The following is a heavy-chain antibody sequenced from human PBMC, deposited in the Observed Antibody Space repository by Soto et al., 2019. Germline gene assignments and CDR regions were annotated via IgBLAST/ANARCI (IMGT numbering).Heavy chain of an antibody. Sequence: SETLSLTCAVYGGSFSGYYWSWIRQPPGKGLEWIGEINHSGSTNYNPSLKSRVTISVDTSKNQFSLKLSSVTAADTAVYYCARGNRVAAAGGYYYYGMDVWGQGTTVTVSS. CDR2: INHSGST. CDR1: GGSFSGYY. CDR3: ARGNRVAAAGGYYYYGMDV. D-gene: IGHD6-13*01. V-gene: IGHV4-34*01. J-gene: IGHJ6*02.